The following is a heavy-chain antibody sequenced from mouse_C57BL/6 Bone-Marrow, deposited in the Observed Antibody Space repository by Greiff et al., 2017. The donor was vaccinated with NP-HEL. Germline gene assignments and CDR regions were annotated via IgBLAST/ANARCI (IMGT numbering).Heavy chain of an antibody. CDR1: GFTFSDYG. CDR2: ISSGSSTI. CDR3: ARARWLLRAMDY. J-gene: IGHJ4*01. D-gene: IGHD2-3*01. V-gene: IGHV5-17*01. Sequence: EVQRVESGGGLVKPGGSLKLSCAASGFTFSDYGMHWVRQAPEKGLEWVAYISSGSSTIYYADKVKGRFTISRDNAKNTLFLQMTSLRSEDTAMYYCARARWLLRAMDYWGQGTSVTVSS.